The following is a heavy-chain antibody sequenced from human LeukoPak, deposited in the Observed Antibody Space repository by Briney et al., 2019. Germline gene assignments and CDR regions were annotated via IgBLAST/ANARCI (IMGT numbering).Heavy chain of an antibody. CDR2: ISGSGGST. CDR3: AKDLSRSVAGTAEGENYFDH. CDR1: GFTFSSYA. J-gene: IGHJ4*02. Sequence: GGSLGLSCAASGFTFSSYAMSWVRQAPGKGLEWVSAISGSGGSTYYADSVKGRFTISRDNSKNTLYLQMNSLRAEDTAVYYCAKDLSRSVAGTAEGENYFDHWGQGTLVTVSS. V-gene: IGHV3-23*01. D-gene: IGHD6-19*01.